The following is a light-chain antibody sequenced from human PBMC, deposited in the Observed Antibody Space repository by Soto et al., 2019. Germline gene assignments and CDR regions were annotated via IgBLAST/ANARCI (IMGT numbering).Light chain of an antibody. CDR3: AAWDDSLNGVV. V-gene: IGLV1-44*01. CDR1: SSNIGSNT. Sequence: QSVLTQTPSASGTPGQRVTISCSGSSSNIGSNTVSWYQQLPGTAPKLPIYTNNQRPSGVPDRFSGSKSGTSASLAISGLQSEDEADYYCAAWDDSLNGVVFGGGTKLTV. CDR2: TNN. J-gene: IGLJ2*01.